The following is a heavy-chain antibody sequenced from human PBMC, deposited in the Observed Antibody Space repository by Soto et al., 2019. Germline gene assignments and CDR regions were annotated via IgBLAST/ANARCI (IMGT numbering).Heavy chain of an antibody. V-gene: IGHV4-30-4*01. CDR3: ARDYRSGYDN. CDR2: VYYTGGS. Sequence: SETLSLTCTVSGGSISSGDYYWSWIRQPPGKGLEWIAYVYYTGGSYYNPSLKSRATISVDTSKNQFSLKVSSVTATDTAVYYCARDYRSGYDNWGQGILVTVSS. J-gene: IGHJ4*02. CDR1: GGSISSGDYY. D-gene: IGHD6-19*01.